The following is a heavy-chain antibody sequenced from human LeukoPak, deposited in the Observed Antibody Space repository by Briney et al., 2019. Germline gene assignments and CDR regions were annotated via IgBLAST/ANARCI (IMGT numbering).Heavy chain of an antibody. CDR1: GGSFSGYY. J-gene: IGHJ4*02. CDR2: INHSGST. CDR3: ARKFPEVQNCSSTSCYGRYDY. Sequence: SETLSLTCAVYGGSFSGYYWSWIRQPPGKGLEWIGEINHSGSTNYNPSLKSRVTISVDTSKNQFSLKLSSVTAADTAVHYCARKFPEVQNCSSTSCYGRYDYWGQGTLVTVSS. D-gene: IGHD2-2*01. V-gene: IGHV4-34*01.